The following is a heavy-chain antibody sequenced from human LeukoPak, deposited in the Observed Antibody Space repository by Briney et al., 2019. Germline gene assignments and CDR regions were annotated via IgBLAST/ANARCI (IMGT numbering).Heavy chain of an antibody. CDR1: GGSLSVYY. CDR2: INHSGST. V-gene: IGHV4-34*01. D-gene: IGHD3-22*01. J-gene: IGHJ4*02. CDR3: ARSLRYYDSSGYFGY. Sequence: SETLSLTCAVYGGSLSVYYWSWIRQPPGKGLEWIGEINHSGSTNYNPSLKSRVTISVDTSKHQFSLKLSSVTAADTAVYYCARSLRYYDSSGYFGYWGQGTLVTVSS.